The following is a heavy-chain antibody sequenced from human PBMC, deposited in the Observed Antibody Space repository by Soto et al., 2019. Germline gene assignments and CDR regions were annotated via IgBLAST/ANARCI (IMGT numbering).Heavy chain of an antibody. J-gene: IGHJ6*02. D-gene: IGHD6-6*01. Sequence: PGYSLKISCQGSGYGFASFWFGWVRQMPGNDMERMGIIYPRDSDTRYSPSFQGQVTISADKSLRTAYLQWTGLKASDTALYYCARTRSFTLGFYYDGMDVWGQGTTVTVPS. CDR2: IYPRDSDT. V-gene: IGHV5-51*01. CDR1: GYGFASFW. CDR3: ARTRSFTLGFYYDGMDV.